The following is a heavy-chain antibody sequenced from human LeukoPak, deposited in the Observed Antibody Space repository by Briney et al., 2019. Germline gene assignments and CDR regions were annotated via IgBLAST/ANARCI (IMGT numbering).Heavy chain of an antibody. CDR1: GYTFTSYG. Sequence: GASVKVSCKASGYTFTSYGISWVRQAPGQGLEWMGWISAYNGNTNYAQKLQGRVTMTTDTSTSTAYMELRSLRSDDTAVYYCARDPLSIMITFGGATGYYCMDVWGKGTTVTVSS. CDR2: ISAYNGNT. CDR3: ARDPLSIMITFGGATGYYCMDV. D-gene: IGHD3-16*01. V-gene: IGHV1-18*01. J-gene: IGHJ6*03.